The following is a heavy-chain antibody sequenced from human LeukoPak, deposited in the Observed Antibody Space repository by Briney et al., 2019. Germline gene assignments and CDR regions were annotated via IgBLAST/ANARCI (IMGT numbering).Heavy chain of an antibody. CDR3: VAWFGEFDY. CDR2: IGSYNGNT. V-gene: IGHV1-18*01. Sequence: ASVKVSCKASGYTFNRYGISWVRQAPGQGLEWMGWIGSYNGNTNYAQKLQGRVTMTTDTSTSTAYMELRSLKSDDTAVYYCVAWFGEFDYWGQGTPVTVSS. CDR1: GYTFNRYG. J-gene: IGHJ4*02. D-gene: IGHD3-10*01.